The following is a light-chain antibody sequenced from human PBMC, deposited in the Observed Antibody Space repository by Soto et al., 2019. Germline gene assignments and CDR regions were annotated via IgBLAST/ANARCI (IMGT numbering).Light chain of an antibody. CDR2: GVS. CDR1: QAVLNNY. CDR3: QQFGTSPWA. V-gene: IGKV3-20*01. J-gene: IGKJ1*01. Sequence: DIVLTQSPATLSLSPGERATLSCRASQAVLNNYLAWFQQKPGQAPRLLIYGVSTRAAGIPDRFSGSGSATDFTLTISRLEPEDFAVYYCQQFGTSPWAFGQGTKVDI.